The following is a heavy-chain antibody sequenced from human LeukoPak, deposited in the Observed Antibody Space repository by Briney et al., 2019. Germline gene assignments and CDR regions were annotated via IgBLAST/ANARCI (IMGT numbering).Heavy chain of an antibody. J-gene: IGHJ4*02. CDR3: ARVVAIAAAGPFDY. D-gene: IGHD6-13*01. V-gene: IGHV3-33*01. CDR1: GFTFSNYG. Sequence: GGSLRLSCAASGFTFSNYGMHWVRQAPGKGLEWVAVIWYDGSTEYYEDSVKGRFTISRGNSKNTLYLQMNSLRAEDTAVYYCARVVAIAAAGPFDYWGQGTLVTVSS. CDR2: IWYDGSTE.